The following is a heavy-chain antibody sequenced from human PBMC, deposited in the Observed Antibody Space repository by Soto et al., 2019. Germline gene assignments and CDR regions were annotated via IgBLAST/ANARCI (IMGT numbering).Heavy chain of an antibody. D-gene: IGHD2-2*01. J-gene: IGHJ6*02. CDR3: ARGGMAPNAGYYYGMDV. CDR2: IYYSGST. V-gene: IGHV4-30-4*01. Sequence: PSETLSLTCTVSGGSISSGDYYWSWIRQPPGKGLEWIGYIYYSGSTYYNPSLKSRVTISVDTSKNQFSLKLSSVTAADTAVYYCARGGMAPNAGYYYGMDVWGQGTTVTVSS. CDR1: GGSISSGDYY.